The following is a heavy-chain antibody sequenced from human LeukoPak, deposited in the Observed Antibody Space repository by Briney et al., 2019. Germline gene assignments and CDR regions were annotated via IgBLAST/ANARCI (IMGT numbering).Heavy chain of an antibody. CDR2: ISAYNGNT. D-gene: IGHD3-10*01. V-gene: IGHV1-18*04. CDR1: GCTFTSDG. J-gene: IGHJ4*02. CDR3: ASDPGITMVREYYFDY. Sequence: GASVKVSCKASGCTFTSDGISWVRQAPGQGLEWLGWISAYNGNTNYAQKLQGRVTMTTDTSTSTAYMELRSLRSDDTAVYYCASDPGITMVREYYFDYWGQGTLVTASS.